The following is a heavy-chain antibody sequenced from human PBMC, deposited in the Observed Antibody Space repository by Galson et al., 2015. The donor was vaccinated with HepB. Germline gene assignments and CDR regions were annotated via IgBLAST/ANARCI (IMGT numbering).Heavy chain of an antibody. CDR2: IKQDGSEK. J-gene: IGHJ6*02. CDR1: GFTFSSYW. D-gene: IGHD4-17*01. V-gene: IGHV3-7*01. CDR3: AREYGYGMDV. Sequence: SLRLSCAASGFTFSSYWMSWVRQAPGRGLEWVANIKQDGSEKYYVGSVRGRFTISRDNAKNSLYLQMNSLRAEDTAVYYCAREYGYGMDVWGQGTTVTVSS.